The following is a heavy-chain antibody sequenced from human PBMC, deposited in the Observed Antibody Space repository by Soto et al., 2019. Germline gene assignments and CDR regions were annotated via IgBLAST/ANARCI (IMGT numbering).Heavy chain of an antibody. J-gene: IGHJ6*02. CDR2: ILYDGSDK. V-gene: IGHV3-30*18. CDR1: GFTFGNYG. CDR3: GKWGEVSHNPGGNYYYGMDV. Sequence: QVQLVESGGGVVQPGTSLRLSCAASGFTFGNYGMHWVRQPPGKGLEWMSSILYDGSDKYYADSVKGRFTISRDDSKNTVYLQMDSLSPADTAVYYCGKWGEVSHNPGGNYYYGMDVWGQGTTVTVSS. D-gene: IGHD3-16*01.